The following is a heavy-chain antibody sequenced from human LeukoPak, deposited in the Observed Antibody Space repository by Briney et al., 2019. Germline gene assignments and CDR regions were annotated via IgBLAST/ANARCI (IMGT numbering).Heavy chain of an antibody. V-gene: IGHV4-59*11. CDR3: ARGWIQLEYYHYYYMDV. CDR2: IYDSGST. Sequence: PSETLSLTCTLSGGSISSHYWSWIRQPPGKGLEWIGYIYDSGSTKYNPSLKSRVIILIDTSKNQFSLILSSVTAADTAVYYCARGWIQLEYYHYYYMDVWGKGTTVTVSS. CDR1: GGSISSHY. D-gene: IGHD5-18*01. J-gene: IGHJ6*03.